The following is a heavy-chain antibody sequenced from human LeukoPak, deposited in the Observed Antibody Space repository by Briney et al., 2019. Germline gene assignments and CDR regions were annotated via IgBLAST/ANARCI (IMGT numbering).Heavy chain of an antibody. J-gene: IGHJ4*02. CDR3: ARFKATYYDFWSGYWLGSVHYFDY. CDR2: INPNSGGT. V-gene: IGHV1-2*02. CDR1: GYTFTGYY. Sequence: ASVTVSCKASGYTFTGYYMHWVRQAPRQGLEWMGWINPNSGGTNYAQKFQGRVTMTRDTSISTAYMELSRLRSDHTAVYYCARFKATYYDFWSGYWLGSVHYFDYWGQGTLVTVSS. D-gene: IGHD3-3*01.